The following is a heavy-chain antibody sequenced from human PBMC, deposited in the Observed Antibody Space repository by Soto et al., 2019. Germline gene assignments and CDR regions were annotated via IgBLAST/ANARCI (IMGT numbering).Heavy chain of an antibody. CDR1: GYSFTSYL. J-gene: IGHJ5*02. D-gene: IGHD2-21*01. CDR2: IYPGDSDT. V-gene: IGHV5-51*01. Sequence: GESLKISCKGSGYSFTSYLIGWVRQMPGKGLEWMGIIYPGDSDTRYSPSFQGQVTISADKSISTAYLQWSSLKASDTAMYYCAGLTHELTIFTGWFVPWGQGTLVTVSS. CDR3: AGLTHELTIFTGWFVP.